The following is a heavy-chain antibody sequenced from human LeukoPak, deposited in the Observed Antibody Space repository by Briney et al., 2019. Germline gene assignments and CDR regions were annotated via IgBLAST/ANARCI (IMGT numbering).Heavy chain of an antibody. CDR2: IYYSGST. CDR1: GGSISSSSYY. J-gene: IGHJ4*02. CDR3: AGLVVGTATIDY. D-gene: IGHD2-21*02. V-gene: IGHV4-39*01. Sequence: PSETLSLTCTVPGGSISSSSYYWGWIRQPPGKGLEWIGSIYYSGSTYYNPSLKSRVTISVDTSKNQFSLKLNSVTAADTAVYHCAGLVVGTATIDYWGQGTLVTVSS.